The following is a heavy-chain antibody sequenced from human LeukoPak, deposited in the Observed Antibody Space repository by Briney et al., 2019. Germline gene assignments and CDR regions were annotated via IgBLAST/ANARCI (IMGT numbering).Heavy chain of an antibody. Sequence: GRSLRLSCAASGFTFDDYAMHWVRQAPGKGLEWVSGIIWNSGSIGYADPVKGRFTISRDNAKNSLYLQMNSLRAEDTALYYCAKDISVGATPYYFDYWGQGTLVTVSS. CDR1: GFTFDDYA. CDR3: AKDISVGATPYYFDY. J-gene: IGHJ4*02. D-gene: IGHD1-26*01. V-gene: IGHV3-9*01. CDR2: IIWNSGSI.